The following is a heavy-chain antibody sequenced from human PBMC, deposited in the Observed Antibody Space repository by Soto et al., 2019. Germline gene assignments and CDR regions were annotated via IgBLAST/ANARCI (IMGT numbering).Heavy chain of an antibody. D-gene: IGHD6-19*01. CDR2: ISGSSTNI. CDR3: ARDRRSGWSQYFQL. V-gene: IGHV3-11*01. Sequence: QVQLVESGGGLVKPGGSLRLSCAASGFTFSDYYMVWIRQAPGKWPEWLSYISGSSTNIYYADSVEGRFTISRDNAENSLYLQMNSLGADDTAVYYCARDRRSGWSQYFQLWGQGTLVTVSS. CDR1: GFTFSDYY. J-gene: IGHJ1*01.